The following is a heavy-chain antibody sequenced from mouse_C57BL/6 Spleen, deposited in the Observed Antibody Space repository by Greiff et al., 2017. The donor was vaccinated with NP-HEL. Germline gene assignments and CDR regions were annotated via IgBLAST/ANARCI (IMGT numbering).Heavy chain of an antibody. CDR3: GRDEGSRGYFDV. J-gene: IGHJ1*03. CDR2: ISYDGSN. V-gene: IGHV3-6*01. D-gene: IGHD1-1*01. CDR1: GYSITSGYY. Sequence: EVKLVESGPGLVKPSQSLSLTCSVTGYSITSGYYWNWLRQFPGNKLEWTGFISYDGSNNYNPSLKNRISLTRDTSKNQYFLKWNSMTAEDAATYYGGRDEGSRGYFDVWGTGTTVTVSS.